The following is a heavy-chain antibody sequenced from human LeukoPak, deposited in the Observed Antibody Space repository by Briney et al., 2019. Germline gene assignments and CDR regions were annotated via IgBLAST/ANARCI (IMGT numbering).Heavy chain of an antibody. J-gene: IGHJ2*01. CDR3: AKGRSGRSRSWYFDL. V-gene: IGHV3-23*01. D-gene: IGHD6-19*01. CDR1: GFTFSSYA. Sequence: PGGSLRLSCAASGFTFSSYAMSWVRQAPGKGLEWVSAISGSGGSTYYADSVKGRFTISRDNSKNTLYLQMNSLRAEDTAVYYCAKGRSGRSRSWYFDLWGRGTLVTASS. CDR2: ISGSGGST.